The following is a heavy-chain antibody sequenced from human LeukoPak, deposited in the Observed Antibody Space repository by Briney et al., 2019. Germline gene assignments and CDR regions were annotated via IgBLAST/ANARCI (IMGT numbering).Heavy chain of an antibody. D-gene: IGHD6-13*01. CDR2: ISYDGSNQ. Sequence: GGSLRLSCAASGFTFSSYGMHWVRQAPGKGLEWVAVISYDGSNQYYADSVQGRFTISRDNAKNSLYLQMNSLRAEDTAVYYCARDSSIYTNYYYYYDMDVWGQGTTVTVSS. V-gene: IGHV3-30*03. J-gene: IGHJ6*02. CDR3: ARDSSIYTNYYYYYDMDV. CDR1: GFTFSSYG.